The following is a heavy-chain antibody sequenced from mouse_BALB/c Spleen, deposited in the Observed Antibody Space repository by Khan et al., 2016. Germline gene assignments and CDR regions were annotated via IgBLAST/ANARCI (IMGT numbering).Heavy chain of an antibody. CDR2: INPESSTI. D-gene: IGHD1-1*01. J-gene: IGHJ3*01. CDR1: GFDFSRYW. Sequence: EVKLLESGGGLVQPGGSLKLSCAASGFDFSRYWMSWVRQAPGKGLEWIGEINPESSTINYTPYLKDKFIISRDNAKNTLYLQMSKVRSEDTALYYCARAGYYGYLAYWGQGSLVSVFA. CDR3: ARAGYYGYLAY. V-gene: IGHV4-1*02.